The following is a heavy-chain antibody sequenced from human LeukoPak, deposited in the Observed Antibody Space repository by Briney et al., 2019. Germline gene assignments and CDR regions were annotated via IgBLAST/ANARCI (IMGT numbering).Heavy chain of an antibody. D-gene: IGHD1-26*01. CDR3: AKGSWELKGDFDY. CDR2: ISGGGGST. Sequence: GGSLRLSCAASGFTFSSYAMSWVRQAPGKGLEWVSTISGGGGSTYHADSVKGRFTTSRDDSKNTLYLQMNSLRAEDTAVYYCAKGSWELKGDFDYWGQGTLVTVSS. J-gene: IGHJ4*02. CDR1: GFTFSSYA. V-gene: IGHV3-23*01.